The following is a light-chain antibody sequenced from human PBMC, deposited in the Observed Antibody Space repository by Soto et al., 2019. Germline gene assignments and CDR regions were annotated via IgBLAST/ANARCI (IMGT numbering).Light chain of an antibody. J-gene: IGKJ4*01. V-gene: IGKV3-11*01. CDR3: QQRNILPLT. CDR2: DAS. CDR1: QSVFRS. Sequence: EIVLTQSPATLSLSPGERATLSCRASQSVFRSLAWYQQRPGQAPRLLISDASNRATGVPAGFSGSGSGTDFTLTISSLEPEDFAVYYCQQRNILPLTFGGGTKVEIK.